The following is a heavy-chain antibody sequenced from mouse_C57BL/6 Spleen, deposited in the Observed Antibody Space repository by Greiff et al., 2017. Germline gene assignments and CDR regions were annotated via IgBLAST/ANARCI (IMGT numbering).Heavy chain of an antibody. V-gene: IGHV1-74*01. J-gene: IGHJ4*01. Sequence: QVQLQQPGAELVKPGASVKVSCKASGYTFTSYWMHWVKQRPGQGLEWIGRIHPSDSDTNYNQKFKGKATLTVDKSSSTAYMQLSSLTSKDSAVYYCAIWGYYGSNYYAMDYWGQGTSVTVSS. CDR2: IHPSDSDT. CDR3: AIWGYYGSNYYAMDY. D-gene: IGHD1-1*01. CDR1: GYTFTSYW.